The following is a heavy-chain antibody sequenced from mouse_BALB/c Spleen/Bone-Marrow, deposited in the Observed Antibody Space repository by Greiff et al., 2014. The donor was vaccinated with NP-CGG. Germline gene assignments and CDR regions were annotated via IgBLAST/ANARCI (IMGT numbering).Heavy chain of an antibody. Sequence: VQLQQSGAELVKPGASVKLSCKASGYTFSSYYMYWVKRRPGQGLEWIGEINPSNGGTKFNEKFKSKTTLTVDKSSSTAYMQLSSLTSEDSAVYYCTRSNYGYWYFHVWGAGTTVTVST. CDR3: TRSNYGYWYFHV. CDR1: GYTFSSYY. D-gene: IGHD1-1*01. J-gene: IGHJ1*01. V-gene: IGHV1S81*02. CDR2: INPSNGGT.